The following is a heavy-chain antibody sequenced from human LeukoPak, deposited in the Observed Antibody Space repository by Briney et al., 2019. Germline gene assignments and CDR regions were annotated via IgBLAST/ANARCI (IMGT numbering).Heavy chain of an antibody. J-gene: IGHJ4*02. Sequence: ASVTVSCTASGYTFTSYYMHWVRQAPGQGLEWMGIINPSGGSTSYAQKFQGRVTMTRDTSTSTVYMELSSLRSEDTAVYYCARGLLGEGYDYWGQGTLVTVSS. D-gene: IGHD3-16*01. CDR2: INPSGGST. CDR3: ARGLLGEGYDY. CDR1: GYTFTSYY. V-gene: IGHV1-46*01.